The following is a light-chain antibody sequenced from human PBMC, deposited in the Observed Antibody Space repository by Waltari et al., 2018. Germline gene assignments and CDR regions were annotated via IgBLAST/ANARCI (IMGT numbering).Light chain of an antibody. CDR3: GSYTSSTTLA. Sequence: QSALTQPASVSGSPGQSITISCTGTSSDVGGYDYVSRYQQHPGKAPKLILYDVINRPLDVSHRVAGSKAGNTASLTISGIQADGEAEYYGGSYTSSTTLAFGTGTEVTVL. V-gene: IGLV2-14*03. CDR1: SSDVGGYDY. J-gene: IGLJ1*01. CDR2: DVI.